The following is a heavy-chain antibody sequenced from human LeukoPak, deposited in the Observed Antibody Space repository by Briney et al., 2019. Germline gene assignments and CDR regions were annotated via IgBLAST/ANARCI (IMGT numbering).Heavy chain of an antibody. J-gene: IGHJ4*02. Sequence: GGSLGLSCAASRFIFSSYHMHWVRQPPGKGLEWVSSISSSNSFIYYADSMKGRFTISRDNAKNSLYLQMYSLRAEDTAVYYCARGTNWSPLDFDYWGQGTLFTVSS. V-gene: IGHV3-21*01. CDR2: ISSSNSFI. CDR1: RFIFSSYH. CDR3: ARGTNWSPLDFDY. D-gene: IGHD1-20*01.